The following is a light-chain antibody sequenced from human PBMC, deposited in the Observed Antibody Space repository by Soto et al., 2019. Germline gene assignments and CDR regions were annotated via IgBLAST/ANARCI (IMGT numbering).Light chain of an antibody. CDR3: QQRSNWPST. Sequence: EIVLTQSPDTLSWSPGERAALSCRSIQSVSSYVAWYHQKPGQAPRLLIYDESKRAPGIPARYPGSGSGTDFTLIISSLEPEDIAVYFCQQRSNWPSTFGGGTKVEI. V-gene: IGKV3-11*01. CDR1: QSVSSY. CDR2: DES. J-gene: IGKJ4*01.